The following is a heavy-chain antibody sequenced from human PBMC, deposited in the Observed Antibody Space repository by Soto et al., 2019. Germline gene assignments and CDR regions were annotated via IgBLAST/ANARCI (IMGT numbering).Heavy chain of an antibody. Sequence: SETLSLTCAVYGGSFSGYYWSWIRQPPGKGLEWIWEINHSGSTNYKTSLKSRVTISVETSKNKFSLKLSSVTAADTAVYYCARGPPYCSGGSCYPNWFHXWGQGTLFTVSX. D-gene: IGHD2-15*01. CDR2: INHSGST. CDR3: ARGPPYCSGGSCYPNWFHX. CDR1: GGSFSGYY. J-gene: IGHJ5*02. V-gene: IGHV4-34*01.